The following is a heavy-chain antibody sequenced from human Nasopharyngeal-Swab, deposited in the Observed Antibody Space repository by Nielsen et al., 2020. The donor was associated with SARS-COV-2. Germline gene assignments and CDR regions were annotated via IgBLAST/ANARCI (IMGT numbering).Heavy chain of an antibody. Sequence: GESLKISCSASGFIFKNYAMNWVRQAPGKGLEWVSVIYSGGSTYYADSVKGRFTISRDNSKNTLYLQMNSLRAEDTAVYYCARDLYRQQWPLYNYYGMDVWGQGTTVTVSS. CDR1: GFIFKNYA. D-gene: IGHD6-19*01. CDR3: ARDLYRQQWPLYNYYGMDV. CDR2: IYSGGST. V-gene: IGHV3-53*01. J-gene: IGHJ6*02.